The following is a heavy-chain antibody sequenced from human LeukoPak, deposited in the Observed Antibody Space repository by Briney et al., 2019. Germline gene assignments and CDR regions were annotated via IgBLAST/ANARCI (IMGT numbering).Heavy chain of an antibody. D-gene: IGHD4/OR15-4a*01. CDR2: IYSGTI. J-gene: IGHJ4*02. V-gene: IGHV3-53*01. CDR3: ARRAGAYSHPYDY. Sequence: GGSLRLSCAASGFTFRSYWMNWVRQTPGKGLEWVSFIYSGTIHYSDSVKGRFTISRDNSKNTLYLQMNSLRAEDTAVYYCARRAGAYSHPYDYWGQGTLVTVSS. CDR1: GFTFRSYW.